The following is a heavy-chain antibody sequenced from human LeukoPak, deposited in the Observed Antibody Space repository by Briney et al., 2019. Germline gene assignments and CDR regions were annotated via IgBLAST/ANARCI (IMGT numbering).Heavy chain of an antibody. CDR2: FYHSGST. J-gene: IGHJ4*02. V-gene: IGHV4-39*01. CDR1: GGSITSGNSN. Sequence: SETLSLTCTGDGGSITSGNSNWSWIRQPPGKGLEWIGSFYHSGSTYYSPSLKSRVTILADTSKSQFSLEVSSVTAADTAVYYCGRIARSFYIDYWGQGTLVTVSS. CDR3: GRIARSFYIDY. D-gene: IGHD2-21*01.